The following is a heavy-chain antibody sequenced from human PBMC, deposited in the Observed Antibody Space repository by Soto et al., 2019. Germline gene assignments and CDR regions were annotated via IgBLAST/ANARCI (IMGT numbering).Heavy chain of an antibody. V-gene: IGHV3-21*01. CDR2: ISSSSSYI. Sequence: EVQLVESGGGLVKPGGSLRLSCAASGFTFSSYSMNWVRQAPGKGLEWVSSISSSSSYIYYADSVKGRFTISRDNAKNSLYLQMNSLRAEVTAVYYCARGYCSGGSCGGAPSWFDPWGQGTLVTVSS. CDR1: GFTFSSYS. D-gene: IGHD2-15*01. J-gene: IGHJ5*02. CDR3: ARGYCSGGSCGGAPSWFDP.